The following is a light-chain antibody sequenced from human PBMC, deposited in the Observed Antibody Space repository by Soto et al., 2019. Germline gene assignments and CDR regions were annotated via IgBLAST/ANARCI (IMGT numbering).Light chain of an antibody. Sequence: DLQMTQSPSTLSASVGDRVTITCRASQSINTWLAWFQQKPGKAPKVLIYWASNLEIGVPSRFSGSGSGTEFTLTISSLQPDDFATYYCQHYYGYSWTFGQGTKVEIK. J-gene: IGKJ1*01. CDR3: QHYYGYSWT. CDR1: QSINTW. V-gene: IGKV1-5*03. CDR2: WAS.